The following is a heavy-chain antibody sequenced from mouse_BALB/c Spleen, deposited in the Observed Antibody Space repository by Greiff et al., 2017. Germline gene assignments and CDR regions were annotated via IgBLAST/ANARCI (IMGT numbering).Heavy chain of an antibody. V-gene: IGHV5-4*02. D-gene: IGHD2-1*01. CDR1: GFTFSDYY. Sequence: EVKVVESGGGLVKPGGSLKLSCAASGFTFSDYYMYWVRQTPEKRLEWVATISDGGSYTYYPDSVKGRFTISRDNAKNNLYLQMSSLKSEDTAMYYCARGRGNYGFAYWGQGTLVTVSA. CDR2: ISDGGSYT. CDR3: ARGRGNYGFAY. J-gene: IGHJ3*01.